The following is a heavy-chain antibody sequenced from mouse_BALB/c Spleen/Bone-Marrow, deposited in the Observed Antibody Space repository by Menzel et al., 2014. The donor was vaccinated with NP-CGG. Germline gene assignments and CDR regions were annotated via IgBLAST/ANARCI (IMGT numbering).Heavy chain of an antibody. J-gene: IGHJ3*01. CDR2: INHSNGYT. Sequence: QVQLQQSGAELVKPGASVKLSCKASGYTFTSYYMYWVKQRPGQGLEWIGEINHSNGYTNFNEKFKSKATLTVDKSSSIAYMQLSSLTSEDSAVYYCTREGAYWGQGTLVTVSA. CDR3: TREGAY. CDR1: GYTFTSYY. V-gene: IGHV1S81*02.